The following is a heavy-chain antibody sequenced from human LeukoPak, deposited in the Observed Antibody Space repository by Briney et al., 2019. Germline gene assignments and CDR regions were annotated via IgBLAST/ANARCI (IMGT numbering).Heavy chain of an antibody. D-gene: IGHD4-23*01. CDR2: IYTSGNT. CDR1: GVSISSYY. V-gene: IGHV4-4*07. Sequence: WETLSLTCTVSGVSISSYYWSWIRQPAGKGLDWVGRIYTSGNTNYNPSLKSQVTMSVDTSQNQFSLKLRSVTAADTAVYYCARDRGAYGGHDYWGQGNVVPVSS. CDR3: ARDRGAYGGHDY. J-gene: IGHJ4*02.